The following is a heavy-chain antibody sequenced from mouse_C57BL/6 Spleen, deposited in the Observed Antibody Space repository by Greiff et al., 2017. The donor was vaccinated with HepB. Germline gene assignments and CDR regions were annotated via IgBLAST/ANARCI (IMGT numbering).Heavy chain of an antibody. J-gene: IGHJ4*01. CDR3: AKRERRNYVMDY. CDR1: GYAFSSSW. Sequence: QVQLQQSGPELVKPGASVKFSCKASGYAFSSSWMNWVKQRPGKGLEWIGRIYPGDGDTNYNGKFKGKATLTADKSSSTADMQLSSLTSEDSAVYFCAKRERRNYVMDYWGQGTTVTVSS. V-gene: IGHV1-82*01. CDR2: IYPGDGDT.